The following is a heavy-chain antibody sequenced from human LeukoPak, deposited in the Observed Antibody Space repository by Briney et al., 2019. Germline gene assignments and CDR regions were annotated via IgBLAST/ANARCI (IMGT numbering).Heavy chain of an antibody. D-gene: IGHD3-22*01. CDR1: GASFSLYY. CDR3: ATTGLYDSSGYYGNDY. V-gene: IGHV4-34*01. Sequence: SETLSLTCTVSGASFSLYYWSWIRQSPGKGLEWIGEINRRGSTNYNPSLKSRVTISVDTSKHQFSLKLTSVTAADTAVYYCATTGLYDSSGYYGNDYWGQGTLVTVSS. J-gene: IGHJ4*02. CDR2: INRRGST.